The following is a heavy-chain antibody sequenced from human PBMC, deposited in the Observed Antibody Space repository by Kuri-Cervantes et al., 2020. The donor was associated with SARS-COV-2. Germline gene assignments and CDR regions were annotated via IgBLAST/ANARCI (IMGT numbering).Heavy chain of an antibody. D-gene: IGHD6-13*01. CDR3: ARGPLYSSSWYDWLDP. CDR1: GFTVSSNY. V-gene: IGHV3-53*01. CDR2: IYSGGST. Sequence: GGSLRLSCAASGFTVSSNYMSWVRQAPGKGLEWVSVIYSGGSTYYADSVKGRFTISRDNSKNTLYLQMNSLRAEDTAVYYCARGPLYSSSWYDWLDPWGQGTLVTVSS. J-gene: IGHJ5*02.